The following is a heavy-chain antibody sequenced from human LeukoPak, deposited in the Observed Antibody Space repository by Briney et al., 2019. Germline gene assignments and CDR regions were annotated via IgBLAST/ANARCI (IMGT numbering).Heavy chain of an antibody. D-gene: IGHD1-26*01. CDR3: ARDIREVGESHYFDY. Sequence: PSETLSLTCTVSGGSITTYYWSWIRQSPGNGLEWIGQIHSSGSTTYNPSLKSRVTISVDTSKNQFSLHLSSVTAADTAVYYCARDIREVGESHYFDYWGQGTLVTVTS. CDR1: GGSITTYY. J-gene: IGHJ4*02. CDR2: IHSSGST. V-gene: IGHV4-59*01.